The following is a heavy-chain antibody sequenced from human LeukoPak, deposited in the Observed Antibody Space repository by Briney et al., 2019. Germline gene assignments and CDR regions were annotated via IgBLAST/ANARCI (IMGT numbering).Heavy chain of an antibody. CDR2: LSGSGGST. CDR3: AKDRGSGYSYGYFDY. D-gene: IGHD5-18*01. Sequence: PGGSLRLSCAASGFTLSSYAMSWVRQAPGKGLEWVSALSGSGGSTYYADSVKGRFTISRDNSKNTLYLQMNSLRAEDTAIYYCAKDRGSGYSYGYFDYWGLGTLVTVSS. J-gene: IGHJ4*02. CDR1: GFTLSSYA. V-gene: IGHV3-23*01.